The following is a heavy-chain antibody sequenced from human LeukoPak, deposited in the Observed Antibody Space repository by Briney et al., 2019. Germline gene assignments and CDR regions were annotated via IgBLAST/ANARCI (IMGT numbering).Heavy chain of an antibody. CDR3: AKDQPDIVVVVAATCVAFDI. CDR2: ISGSGGST. V-gene: IGHV3-23*01. CDR1: GFSFSSYA. Sequence: GGSLLLSCAASGFSFSSYAMSWVRPAPGKVLGWVSAISGSGGSTYYADSVKGRLTSSRDHSNNTLYLQMNSLRAEDTAVYYCAKDQPDIVVVVAATCVAFDIWGQGTMVTVSS. D-gene: IGHD2-15*01. J-gene: IGHJ3*02.